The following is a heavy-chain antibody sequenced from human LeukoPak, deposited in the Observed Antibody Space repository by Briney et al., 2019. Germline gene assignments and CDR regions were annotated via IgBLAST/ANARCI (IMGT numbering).Heavy chain of an antibody. CDR2: INWNSGSL. J-gene: IGHJ6*02. CDR1: GFTFDDYA. V-gene: IGHV3-9*01. CDR3: TKDMGSGDYYAYYGMDV. Sequence: GGSLRLSCAASGFTFDDYAMYWVRQGPGKGLEWVAGINWNSGSLGYADSVKGRFTISRDNAKNSLYLQMNSLRAEDTALYFCTKDMGSGDYYAYYGMDVWGQGTTVTVSS. D-gene: IGHD1-26*01.